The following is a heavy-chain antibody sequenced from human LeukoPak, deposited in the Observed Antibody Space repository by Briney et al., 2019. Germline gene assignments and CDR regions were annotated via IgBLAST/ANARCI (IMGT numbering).Heavy chain of an antibody. Sequence: SETLSLTCTVPGGSVSSGSYYWSWIRQPPGKGLEWIGYIYYSGSTNYNPSLKSRVTISVDTSKSQFSLKLSSVTAADTAVYYCARTNFRNNWFDPWGQGTLVTVSS. V-gene: IGHV4-61*01. CDR2: IYYSGST. CDR1: GGSVSSGSYY. D-gene: IGHD1-7*01. CDR3: ARTNFRNNWFDP. J-gene: IGHJ5*02.